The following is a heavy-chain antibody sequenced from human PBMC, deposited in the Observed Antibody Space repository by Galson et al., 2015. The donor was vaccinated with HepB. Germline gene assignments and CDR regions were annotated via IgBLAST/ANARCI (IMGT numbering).Heavy chain of an antibody. Sequence: SVKVSCKASGYTFTSYGISWVRQAPGQGLEWMGWISAYNGNTNYAQKLQGRVTMTTGTSTSTAYMELRSLRSEDTAVYYCARSITPDYDFWSGYYIGHLGGYWGQGTLVTVSS. CDR2: ISAYNGNT. V-gene: IGHV1-18*04. CDR1: GYTFTSYG. D-gene: IGHD3-3*01. J-gene: IGHJ4*02. CDR3: ARSITPDYDFWSGYYIGHLGGY.